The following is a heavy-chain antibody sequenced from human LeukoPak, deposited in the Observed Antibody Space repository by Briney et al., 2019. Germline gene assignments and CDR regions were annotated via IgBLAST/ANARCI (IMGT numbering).Heavy chain of an antibody. J-gene: IGHJ4*02. Sequence: SETLSLTCAVSGVPFNVYYWFWIRQPPGKGLEWIGEVTHSGTTNYNPSLKSRVIMSVDSSKNQFSLKLSSVSAADTAVYYCTRWGSWPYDYWGQGTLVTVSS. CDR1: GVPFNVYY. D-gene: IGHD6-13*01. CDR3: TRWGSWPYDY. V-gene: IGHV4-34*01. CDR2: VTHSGTT.